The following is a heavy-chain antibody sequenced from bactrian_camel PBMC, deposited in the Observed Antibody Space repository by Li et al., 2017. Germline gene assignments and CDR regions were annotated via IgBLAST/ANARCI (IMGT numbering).Heavy chain of an antibody. CDR1: GFTFSNFA. V-gene: IGHV3S40*01. CDR2: INPGGI. Sequence: VQLVESGGALVQPGGSLRLSCEASGFTFSNFAMTWVRQAPGKGLEWVSSINPGGIFYAGSVKGRFTISRDNAKNTVYLEIDALKSDDTGVYYCVAAGFDYWGQGTQVTVS. J-gene: IGHJ6*01. CDR3: VAAGFDY.